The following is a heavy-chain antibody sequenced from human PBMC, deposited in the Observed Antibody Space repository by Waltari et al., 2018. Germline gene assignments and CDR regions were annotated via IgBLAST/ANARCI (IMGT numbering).Heavy chain of an antibody. CDR1: GGYFSGYY. D-gene: IGHD6-19*01. V-gene: IGHV4-34*01. CDR3: ARGRYSSGWYY. CDR2: INHSGST. J-gene: IGHJ4*02. Sequence: QVQLQQWGAGLLKPSETLSLTCAVDGGYFSGYYWSWIRQPPGKGLEWIGEINHSGSTNYNPSLKSRVTISVDTSKNQFSLKLSSVTAADTAVYYCARGRYSSGWYYWGQGTLVIVSS.